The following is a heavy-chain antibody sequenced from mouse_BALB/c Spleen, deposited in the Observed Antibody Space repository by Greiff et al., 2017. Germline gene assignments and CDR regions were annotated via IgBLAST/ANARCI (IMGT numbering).Heavy chain of an antibody. CDR1: GDSITSGY. Sequence: EVQLKESGPSLVKPSQTLSLTCSVTGDSITSGYWNWIRKFPGNKLEYMGYISYSGSTYYNPSLKSRISITRDTSKNQYYLQLNSVTTEDTATYYCARYGALYGSSYDYFDYWGQGTTLTVSS. V-gene: IGHV3-8*02. CDR3: ARYGALYGSSYDYFDY. CDR2: ISYSGST. J-gene: IGHJ2*01. D-gene: IGHD1-1*01.